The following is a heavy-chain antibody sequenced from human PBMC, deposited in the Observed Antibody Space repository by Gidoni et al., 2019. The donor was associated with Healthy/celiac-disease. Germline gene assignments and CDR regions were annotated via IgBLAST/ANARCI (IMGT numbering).Heavy chain of an antibody. CDR1: GGSISSSSYY. Sequence: QLQLQESGPGLVKPSETLSLTCTVSGGSISSSSYYWGWIRQPPGKGLEWIGSIYYSGSTYYNPSLKSRVTISVDTSKNQFSLKRSSVTAADTAVYYCARSYRYCGGDCYPSHFDYWGQGTLVTVSS. D-gene: IGHD2-21*02. CDR3: ARSYRYCGGDCYPSHFDY. CDR2: IYYSGST. V-gene: IGHV4-39*01. J-gene: IGHJ4*02.